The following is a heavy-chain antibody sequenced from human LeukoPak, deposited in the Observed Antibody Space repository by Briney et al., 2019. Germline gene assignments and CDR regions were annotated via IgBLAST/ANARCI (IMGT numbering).Heavy chain of an antibody. Sequence: GGSLRLSCAASGFTFSSYGMHWVRQAPGKGLEWVAYIRYDGSNKYYADSVKGRFTISRDNSKNTLYLQMNSLRAEDTAVYYCAKDGGGVVVPAAPFDYWGQGTLVTVSS. CDR2: IRYDGSNK. V-gene: IGHV3-30*02. D-gene: IGHD2-2*01. CDR1: GFTFSSYG. CDR3: AKDGGGVVVPAAPFDY. J-gene: IGHJ4*02.